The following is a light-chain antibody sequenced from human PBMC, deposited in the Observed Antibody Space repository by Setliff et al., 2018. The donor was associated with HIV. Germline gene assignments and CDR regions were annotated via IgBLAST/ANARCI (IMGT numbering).Light chain of an antibody. CDR3: QSYDKSLTGSAV. CDR1: SPNIGAGFD. CDR2: DNT. V-gene: IGLV1-40*01. Sequence: QSALAQPPSVSGAPGQRVTMSCTGSSPNIGAGFDVHWYQHLPGKAPKLLIYDNTNRPSGVPDRFSGSKSGTSASLAITGLQAEDEADYYCQSYDKSLTGSAVFGTGTKVTVL. J-gene: IGLJ1*01.